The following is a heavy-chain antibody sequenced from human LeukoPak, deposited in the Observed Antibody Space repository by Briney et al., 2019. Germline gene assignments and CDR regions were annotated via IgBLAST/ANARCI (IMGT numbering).Heavy chain of an antibody. Sequence: GGSLRLSCAASGFTFSSYWMHWVRQAPGKGLVWVSRINNDGTNTVYADSVKGRFTISRDNPRNTLYLQMGSLRVEDTAVYYCVRGFLGPDYWGQGSLVIVSS. D-gene: IGHD3-10*01. CDR2: INNDGTNT. V-gene: IGHV3-74*01. CDR3: VRGFLGPDY. CDR1: GFTFSSYW. J-gene: IGHJ4*02.